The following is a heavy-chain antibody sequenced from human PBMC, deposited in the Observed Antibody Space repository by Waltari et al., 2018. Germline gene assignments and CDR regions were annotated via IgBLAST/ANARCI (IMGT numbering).Heavy chain of an antibody. V-gene: IGHV1-2*02. D-gene: IGHD2-2*01. CDR2: INPNSGGT. J-gene: IGHJ4*02. CDR1: GYTFTGSY. Sequence: QVQLVQSGAEVKKPGASVQVSCKASGYTFTGSYMHWVRQAPGQGLEWMGWINPNSGGTNYAQKFQGRVTMTRDTSISTAYMELSRLRSDDTAVYYCARASTPDIVVVPAAIGYWGQGTLVTVSS. CDR3: ARASTPDIVVVPAAIGY.